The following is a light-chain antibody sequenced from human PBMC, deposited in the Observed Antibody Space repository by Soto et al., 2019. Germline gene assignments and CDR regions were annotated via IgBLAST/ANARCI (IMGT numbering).Light chain of an antibody. CDR2: AAS. CDR1: RSFASSY. CDR3: QQYGSSPRT. J-gene: IGKJ1*01. V-gene: IGKV3-20*01. Sequence: EIVLTQSPATLSLSPGERATLSCRASRSFASSYLAWYQHKPGQAPRLLIYAASSRATGIPDRFIGSGSGTDFTLTISRLEPDDSAVYYCQQYGSSPRTFGQGTKV.